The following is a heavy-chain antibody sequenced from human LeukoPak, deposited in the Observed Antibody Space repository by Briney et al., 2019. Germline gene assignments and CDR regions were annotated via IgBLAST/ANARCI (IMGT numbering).Heavy chain of an antibody. CDR1: GGSISSGDYY. V-gene: IGHV4-30-4*01. CDR3: ARRGDYGDYFDY. CDR2: IYYSGST. D-gene: IGHD4-17*01. J-gene: IGHJ4*02. Sequence: ASETLSLTCTVSGGSISSGDYYWRWIRQPPGKGLEWIGYIYYSGSTYYNPSLKSRVTISVDTSKNQFSLKLSSVTAADTAVYYCARRGDYGDYFDYWGQGTLVTVSS.